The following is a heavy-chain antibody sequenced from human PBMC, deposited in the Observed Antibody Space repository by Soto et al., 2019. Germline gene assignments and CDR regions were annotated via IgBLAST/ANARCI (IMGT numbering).Heavy chain of an antibody. CDR1: GGSISSSSYY. D-gene: IGHD3-10*01. J-gene: IGHJ4*02. CDR3: ARPGPRGVIGY. Sequence: SETLSLTCTVSGGSISSSSYYWGWIRQPPGKGLEWIGSIYYSGSTYYNPSLKSRVTISVDTSKNQFSLKLSSVTAADTAVYYCARPGPRGVIGYWGQGTLVTVSS. CDR2: IYYSGST. V-gene: IGHV4-39*01.